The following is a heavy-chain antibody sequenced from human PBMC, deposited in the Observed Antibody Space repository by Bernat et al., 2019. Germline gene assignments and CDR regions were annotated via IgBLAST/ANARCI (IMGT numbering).Heavy chain of an antibody. CDR3: ARYSTTDGGMDV. Sequence: QVQLQQSGPGLVKPSQTLSLTCAISGESVSTNSAAWNWIRQSPSRGLEWLGRTYYRSKWYNDYAVSVKSRITITPDTSKNHFSLQLNSVSPEDTAVYYCARYSTTDGGMDVWGQGTTVTVSS. J-gene: IGHJ6*02. V-gene: IGHV6-1*01. D-gene: IGHD4-11*01. CDR2: TYYRSKWYN. CDR1: GESVSTNSAA.